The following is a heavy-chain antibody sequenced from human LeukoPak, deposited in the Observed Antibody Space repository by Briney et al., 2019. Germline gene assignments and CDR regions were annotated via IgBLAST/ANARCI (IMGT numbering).Heavy chain of an antibody. CDR2: INPNSGGT. J-gene: IGHJ4*02. CDR3: ARHQKPDIVVVVAATLCPDY. D-gene: IGHD2-15*01. V-gene: IGHV1-2*02. CDR1: GYTFTGYY. Sequence: ASVKVSCKASGYTFTGYYMHWVRQAPGQGLEWMGWINPNSGGTNYAQKFQGRVTMTRDTSISTAYMELSRLRSDDTAVYYCARHQKPDIVVVVAATLCPDYWGQGTLVTVSS.